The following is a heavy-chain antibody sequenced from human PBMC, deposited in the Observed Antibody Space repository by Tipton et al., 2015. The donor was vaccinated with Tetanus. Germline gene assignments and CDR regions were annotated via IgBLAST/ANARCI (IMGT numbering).Heavy chain of an antibody. Sequence: SLRLSCAASGFTFSSYSMTWVRQAPGKGLEWVSYISSSGSTIYYADSVKGRFTISRDNAKNSLSLQVNSLRAEDTAVYYCARVWGRGQLVTKPNWYFDLWGRGTLVTVSS. CDR1: GFTFSSYS. V-gene: IGHV3-11*01. J-gene: IGHJ2*01. CDR3: ARVWGRGQLVTKPNWYFDL. D-gene: IGHD6-6*01. CDR2: ISSSGSTI.